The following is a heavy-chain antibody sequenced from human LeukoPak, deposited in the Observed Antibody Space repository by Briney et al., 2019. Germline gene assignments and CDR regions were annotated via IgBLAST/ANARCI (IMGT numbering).Heavy chain of an antibody. J-gene: IGHJ4*02. CDR2: IYASGST. CDR3: ARLKPNFLGTFDS. Sequence: NSSETLSLTCTVSGVSIIDHARSWIRQPPGRGLEWIGNIYASGSTYFNPSLRSRVAVSMDTSKNQFSLNLTAVTAGDTPMFYCARLKPNFLGTFDSWGQGALVTVSS. CDR1: GVSIIDHA. V-gene: IGHV4-4*09. D-gene: IGHD7-27*01.